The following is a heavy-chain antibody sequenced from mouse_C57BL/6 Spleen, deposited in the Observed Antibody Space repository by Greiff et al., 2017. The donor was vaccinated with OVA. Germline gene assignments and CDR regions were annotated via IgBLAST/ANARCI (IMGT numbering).Heavy chain of an antibody. Sequence: QVQLQQSGAELARPGASVKLSCKASGYTFTSYGISWVKQRTGQGLEWIGEIYPRSGNTYYNEKFKGKATLTADKSSSTSYMELRSLTSEDSAVYFCARSDYYHTVFAYWGQGTLVTVSA. CDR1: GYTFTSYG. D-gene: IGHD1-1*01. CDR3: ARSDYYHTVFAY. V-gene: IGHV1-81*01. J-gene: IGHJ3*01. CDR2: IYPRSGNT.